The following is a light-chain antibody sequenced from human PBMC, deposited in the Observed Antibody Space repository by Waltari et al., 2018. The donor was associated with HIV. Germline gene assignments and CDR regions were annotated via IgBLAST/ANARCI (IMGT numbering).Light chain of an antibody. V-gene: IGKV1-12*01. CDR3: QQANSFPVT. CDR2: SAS. CDR1: QGISTL. J-gene: IGKJ3*01. Sequence: EIQMTQSPTSVSAFVGDRVTITCRASQGISTLLAWYQQKLGKAPKLLIYSASSLQSGVPSRFSGSGSGTDFTLTISGLQPEDLATYYCQQANSFPVTFGPGTKVEIK.